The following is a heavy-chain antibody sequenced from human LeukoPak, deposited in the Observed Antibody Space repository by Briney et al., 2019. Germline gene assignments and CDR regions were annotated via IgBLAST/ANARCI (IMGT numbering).Heavy chain of an antibody. J-gene: IGHJ6*03. D-gene: IGHD6-13*01. CDR2: INPKSGGT. V-gene: IGHV1-2*02. Sequence: ASVKVSCKASGYSFTGHYMHWVRQAPGPGLEWMGWINPKSGGTNYAQKFQGRVTMTRDTSISTAYMDMSSLRSDDTAVYYCARRQQQMVRWGYYYYYMDVWGKGTTVTVSS. CDR3: ARRQQQMVRWGYYYYYMDV. CDR1: GYSFTGHY.